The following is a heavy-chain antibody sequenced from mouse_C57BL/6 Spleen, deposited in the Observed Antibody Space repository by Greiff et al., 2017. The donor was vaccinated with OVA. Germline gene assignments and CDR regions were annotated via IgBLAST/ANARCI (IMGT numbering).Heavy chain of an antibody. J-gene: IGHJ1*03. Sequence: EVKLQQPGAELVKPGASVKISCKASGYSFTDYNMNWVKQSNGKSLEWIGVINPNYGTTSYNQKFKGKATLTVDQSSSTAYMQLNSLTSEDSAVYYCVGQGGGYYDYDGYFDVWGTGTTVTVSS. V-gene: IGHV1-39*01. CDR2: INPNYGTT. CDR1: GYSFTDYN. CDR3: VGQGGGYYDYDGYFDV. D-gene: IGHD2-4*01.